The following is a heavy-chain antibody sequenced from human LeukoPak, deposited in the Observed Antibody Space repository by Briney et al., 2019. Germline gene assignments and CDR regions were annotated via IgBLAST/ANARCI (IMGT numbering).Heavy chain of an antibody. V-gene: IGHV3-7*01. Sequence: GGSLRLSCAASGFTFSSYWMSWVRQAPGKGLEWVANIKQDGSEKYYVDSVKGRFTISRDNAKNSLYLQMNSLRAEDTAVYYCASCRDGYRDWFDPWGQGTLVTVS. CDR3: ASCRDGYRDWFDP. J-gene: IGHJ5*02. CDR2: IKQDGSEK. D-gene: IGHD5-24*01. CDR1: GFTFSSYW.